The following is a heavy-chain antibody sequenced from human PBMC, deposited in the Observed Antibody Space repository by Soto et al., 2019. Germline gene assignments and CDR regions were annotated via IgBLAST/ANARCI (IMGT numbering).Heavy chain of an antibody. CDR1: GFTVSSNY. CDR3: ARQLGRNTGFDN. D-gene: IGHD1-1*01. Sequence: EVQLVESGGGLIQPGGSLRLSCAASGFTVSSNYMSWVRQAPGKGLAWVSVLYSGGSTYYADSVKGRFTISRDNSKNTLYLQMNILRAEDTAVYYCARQLGRNTGFDNWGQGTLVTVSS. V-gene: IGHV3-53*01. CDR2: LYSGGST. J-gene: IGHJ4*02.